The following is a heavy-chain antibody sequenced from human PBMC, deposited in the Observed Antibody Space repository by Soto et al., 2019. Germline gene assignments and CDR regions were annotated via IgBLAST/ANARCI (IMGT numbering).Heavy chain of an antibody. D-gene: IGHD3-10*01. CDR1: GFTVSSNY. J-gene: IGHJ6*03. Sequence: GGSLRLSCAASGFTVSSNYMSWVRQAPGKGLEWVSVIYSGGSTYYADSVKGRFTISRDNSKNTLYLQMNSLRAEDKAVYYCARVTYGSGIKVYYYYYMDVWGKGTTVTVSS. CDR3: ARVTYGSGIKVYYYYYMDV. CDR2: IYSGGST. V-gene: IGHV3-66*01.